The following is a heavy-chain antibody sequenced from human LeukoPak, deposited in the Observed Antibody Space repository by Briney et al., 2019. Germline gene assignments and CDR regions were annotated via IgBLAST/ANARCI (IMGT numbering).Heavy chain of an antibody. V-gene: IGHV3-23*01. D-gene: IGHD5-18*01. Sequence: GGSLRLSCAASGFSLSGNAVSWVRQAPGKRPAWVAGIGPDDATFYPASVRGRFTISRDTSQNTMYLQMNSLRAEDTALYYCAKGNLQLGQDACDIWGQGTMVTVSS. CDR1: GFSLSGNA. CDR2: IGPDDAT. CDR3: AKGNLQLGQDACDI. J-gene: IGHJ3*02.